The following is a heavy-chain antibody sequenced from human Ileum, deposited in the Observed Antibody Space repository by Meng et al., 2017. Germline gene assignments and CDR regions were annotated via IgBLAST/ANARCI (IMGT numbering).Heavy chain of an antibody. CDR2: LKTDGSEK. CDR1: GFSFSNYW. CDR3: ARDLGWGKFDP. J-gene: IGHJ5*02. V-gene: IGHV3-7*01. D-gene: IGHD2-15*01. Sequence: GESLKFSFAASGFSFSNYWMNWVRQAPGKGLEWVAALKTDGSEKYYVDSLRGRFIVSRDNAKNSLYLQMNSLRVEDTAVYYCARDLGWGKFDPWGQGTLVTVSS.